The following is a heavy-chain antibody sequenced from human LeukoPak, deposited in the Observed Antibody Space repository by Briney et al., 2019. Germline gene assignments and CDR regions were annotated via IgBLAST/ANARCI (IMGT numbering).Heavy chain of an antibody. CDR1: GGSFSGYY. D-gene: IGHD1-14*01. CDR3: ARSDRAYYYYGMDV. Sequence: SGTLSLTCAVYGGSFSGYYWSWIRQPPGKGLEWIGEINHSGSTNYNPSLKSRVTISVDTSKNQFSLKLSSVTAADTAVYYCARSDRAYYYYGMDVWGKGTTVTVSS. CDR2: INHSGST. J-gene: IGHJ6*04. V-gene: IGHV4-34*01.